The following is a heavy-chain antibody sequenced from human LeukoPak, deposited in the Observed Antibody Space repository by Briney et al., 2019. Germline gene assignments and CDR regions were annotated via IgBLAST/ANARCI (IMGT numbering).Heavy chain of an antibody. V-gene: IGHV3-74*01. D-gene: IGHD2-21*02. CDR1: GFTFSTYW. J-gene: IGHJ4*01. CDR2: IFTDGSTT. CDR3: ARELPREVTLDY. Sequence: GGSLRLSCAASGFTFSTYWMHWVRQAPGKGLVWVSRIFTDGSTTSYADSVKGRFTISRDNAKNTLYLEMKSLRVKDTAVYYCARELPREVTLDYWGQGTLVTVSP.